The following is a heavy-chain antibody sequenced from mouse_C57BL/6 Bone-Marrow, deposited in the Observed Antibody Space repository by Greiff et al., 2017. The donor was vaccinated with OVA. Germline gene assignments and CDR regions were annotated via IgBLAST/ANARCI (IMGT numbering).Heavy chain of an antibody. Sequence: EVQLQQSGPELVKPGASVKISCKASGYTFTDYYMNWVKQSHGQSLEWIGDINPNNGGTSYNQKFKGKATLTVDKSSSTAYMELRSLTSEDSAGDYCARGKDYWGQGTTLTVSS. CDR1: GYTFTDYY. CDR2: INPNNGGT. CDR3: ARGKDY. V-gene: IGHV1-26*01. J-gene: IGHJ2*01.